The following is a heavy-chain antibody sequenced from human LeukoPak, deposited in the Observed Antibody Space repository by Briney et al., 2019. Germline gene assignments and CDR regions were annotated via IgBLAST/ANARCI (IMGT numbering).Heavy chain of an antibody. CDR3: ARGYGDHLDY. Sequence: PGRSLRLSCAASGFTFSSYGMHWVRQAPGKGLEWVAVIWYDGSNKNYADSVKGRFTISRDNSKNTLYLQMNSLRAEDTAVYYCARGYGDHLDYWGQGTLVTASS. CDR1: GFTFSSYG. D-gene: IGHD4-17*01. V-gene: IGHV3-33*01. CDR2: IWYDGSNK. J-gene: IGHJ4*02.